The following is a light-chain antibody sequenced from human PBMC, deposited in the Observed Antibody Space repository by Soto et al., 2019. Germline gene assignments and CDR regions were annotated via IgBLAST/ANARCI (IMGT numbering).Light chain of an antibody. J-gene: IGLJ3*02. CDR1: SSDIVPYNY. V-gene: IGLV2-14*01. CDR2: EVS. Sequence: QSALTQPASVSGSPGQSITISCTGSSSDIVPYNYVSWYQQHPGKAPQLLIYEVSNRPSGVSNRFSGSKSGNTADLTISGLQAEDEADYHCSSYMRSSTLVFGGGTKVTVL. CDR3: SSYMRSSTLV.